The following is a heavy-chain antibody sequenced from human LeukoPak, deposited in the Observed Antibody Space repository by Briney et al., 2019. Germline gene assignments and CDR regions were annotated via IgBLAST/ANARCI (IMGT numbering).Heavy chain of an antibody. J-gene: IGHJ6*02. CDR3: ASGYYDILTGWFWGMDV. D-gene: IGHD3-9*01. CDR1: GFTFSSYS. CDR2: ISSSSTI. V-gene: IGHV3-48*01. Sequence: PGGSLRLSCAASGFTFSSYSMNWVRQAPGKGLEWVSYISSSSTIYYADSVKGRFTISRDNAKNSLYLQMNSLRAEDTAVYYCASGYYDILTGWFWGMDVWGQGTTVTVSS.